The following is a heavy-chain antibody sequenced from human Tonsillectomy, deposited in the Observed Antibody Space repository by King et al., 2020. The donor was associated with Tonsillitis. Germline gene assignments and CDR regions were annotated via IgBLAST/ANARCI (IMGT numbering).Heavy chain of an antibody. J-gene: IGHJ3*02. CDR2: INQDGSKI. V-gene: IGHV3-7*03. CDR1: GFPFSGNW. D-gene: IGHD3-16*01. Sequence: VQLVESGGGFVQPGGSLRLSCAASGFPFSGNWMSWVRQAPGKGLEWVACINQDGSKIYYVDSVKGRCTISRDNAKNSLYLQMNSLRSEDTAVYYCAKDDPDGGNAFDMWGQGTRVTVSS. CDR3: AKDDPDGGNAFDM.